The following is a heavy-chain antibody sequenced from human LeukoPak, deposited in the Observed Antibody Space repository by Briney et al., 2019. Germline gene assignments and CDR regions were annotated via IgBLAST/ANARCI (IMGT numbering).Heavy chain of an antibody. J-gene: IGHJ4*02. D-gene: IGHD3-22*01. CDR1: GFTFSSYG. CDR2: ISYDGSNK. CDR3: AKDYYDSSGYLDY. Sequence: GSLRLSCAAFGFTFSSYGMHWVRQAPGKGLEWVAVISYDGSNKYYADSVKGRFTISRDNSKNTLYLQMNSLRAEDTAVYYCAKDYYDSSGYLDYWGQGTLVTVSS. V-gene: IGHV3-30*18.